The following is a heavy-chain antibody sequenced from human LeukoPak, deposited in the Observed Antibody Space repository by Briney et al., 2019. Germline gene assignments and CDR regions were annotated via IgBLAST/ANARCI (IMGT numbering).Heavy chain of an antibody. V-gene: IGHV3-21*01. J-gene: IGHJ4*02. CDR2: ISTSSSYI. D-gene: IGHD3-9*01. Sequence: GGPLRLSCVASGFTFSTYTMNWVRQAPGKGLEWVSSISTSSSYIYYADSVKGRFTISRDNAKNSLYLQMNSLRAEDTAVYYCARGADYHILTGYYDYWGQGTLVTVSS. CDR1: GFTFSTYT. CDR3: ARGADYHILTGYYDY.